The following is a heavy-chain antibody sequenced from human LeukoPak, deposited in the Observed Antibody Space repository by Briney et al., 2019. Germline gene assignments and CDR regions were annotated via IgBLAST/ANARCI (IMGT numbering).Heavy chain of an antibody. CDR3: VRENWYYDH. V-gene: IGHV1-2*02. CDR1: GYTFTAYH. J-gene: IGHJ4*02. Sequence: ASVKVSCKTSGYTFTAYHVHWVRQAPGQGLEFMGWIYPPTGGTVLAEKFQGRVIMTRDTSITTAYMELSGLNFADTAVYYCVRENWYYDHWGQGTLVTVSS. CDR2: IYPPTGGT. D-gene: IGHD3-16*01.